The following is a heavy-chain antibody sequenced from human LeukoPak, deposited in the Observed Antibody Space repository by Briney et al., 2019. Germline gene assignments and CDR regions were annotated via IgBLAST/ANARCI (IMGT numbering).Heavy chain of an antibody. CDR3: ARGNEYSSSWLNYYYYYMDV. J-gene: IGHJ6*03. CDR2: IIPIFRTA. V-gene: IGHV1-69*05. D-gene: IGHD6-13*01. Sequence: ASVKVSCKASGGTFSNYAITWVRQAPGQGLEWMGGIIPIFRTANYAQKFQGRVTMTRNTSISTAYMELSSLRSEDTAVYYCARGNEYSSSWLNYYYYYMDVWGKGTTVTISS. CDR1: GGTFSNYA.